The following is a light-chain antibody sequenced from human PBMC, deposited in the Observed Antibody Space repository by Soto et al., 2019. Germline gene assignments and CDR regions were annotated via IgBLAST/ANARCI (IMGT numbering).Light chain of an antibody. CDR3: QQAYNFPFT. Sequence: DIQMTQSPSSVSASVGDRITITCRASQGISRWLAWYQQKPGRAPKLLIYAASNLQTGVPSRFSGSGSGTAFALTITSLQAEDFATYHCQQAYNFPFTFGPGTKVDI. CDR2: AAS. V-gene: IGKV1-12*01. CDR1: QGISRW. J-gene: IGKJ3*01.